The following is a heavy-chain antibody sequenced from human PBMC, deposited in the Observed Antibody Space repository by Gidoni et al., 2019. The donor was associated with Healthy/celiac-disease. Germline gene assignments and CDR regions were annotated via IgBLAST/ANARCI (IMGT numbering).Heavy chain of an antibody. CDR3: ARGRPTKHIAGYWFDP. Sequence: QVQLQQRGAGLLKPSETLSLTCAVYGGSFRVYYWSWIRQPPGKGLEWIGEINHSGNTNYNPSLKSRVTISVDTSKNQFSLKLSSVTAADTAVYYCARGRPTKHIAGYWFDPWGQGTLVTVSS. CDR2: INHSGNT. CDR1: GGSFRVYY. V-gene: IGHV4-34*01. D-gene: IGHD6-13*01. J-gene: IGHJ5*02.